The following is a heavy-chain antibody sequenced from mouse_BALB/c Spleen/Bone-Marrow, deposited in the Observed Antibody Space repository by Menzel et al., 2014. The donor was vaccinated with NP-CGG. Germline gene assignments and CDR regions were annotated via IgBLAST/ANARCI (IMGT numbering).Heavy chain of an antibody. CDR3: ARRGYDDWPGALDY. V-gene: IGHV1-63*01. J-gene: IGHJ4*01. D-gene: IGHD2-3*01. CDR2: IYPGGGHI. CDR1: GYAFTNYW. Sequence: QVQLQQSGAELVRPGTSVKISCKASGYAFTNYWLGWVKQRPGHGLEWIGNIYPGGGHIYYNEKFKGKATLTADKSSSEAYMQVSGLRSEDSAVYFCARRGYDDWPGALDYWGQGTSVTVSS.